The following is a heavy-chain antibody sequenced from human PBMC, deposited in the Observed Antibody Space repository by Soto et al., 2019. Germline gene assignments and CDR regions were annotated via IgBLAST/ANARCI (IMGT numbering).Heavy chain of an antibody. CDR2: IYYSGST. Sequence: PSETLSLTCTVSGGSISSYYWSWIRQPPGKGLEWIGYIYYSGSTNYNPSLKSRVTISVDTSKNQFSLKLSSVTAADTAVYYCARDVVAATGYWFDPWGQGTLVTVSS. CDR3: ARDVVAATGYWFDP. CDR1: GGSISSYY. V-gene: IGHV4-59*01. D-gene: IGHD2-15*01. J-gene: IGHJ5*02.